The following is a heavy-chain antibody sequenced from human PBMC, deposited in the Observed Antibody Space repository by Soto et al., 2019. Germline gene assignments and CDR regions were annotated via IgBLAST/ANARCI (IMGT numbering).Heavy chain of an antibody. V-gene: IGHV1-69*06. D-gene: IGHD3-3*01. CDR3: ASPTREWLPPARDYYYGMDV. J-gene: IGHJ6*02. CDR2: SIPICGTA. CDR1: GGTFSSYA. Sequence: QVQLVQSGAEVKKPGSSVKVSCKASGGTFSSYALSWVRQAPGQGLEWMGGSIPICGTANYAQKFQGRVTMTADKSTSAAYLELSSLRSEDTAVYYCASPTREWLPPARDYYYGMDVWGQGTTVAFSS.